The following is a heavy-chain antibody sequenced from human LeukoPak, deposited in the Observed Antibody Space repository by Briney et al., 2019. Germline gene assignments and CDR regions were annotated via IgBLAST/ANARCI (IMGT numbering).Heavy chain of an antibody. Sequence: ASVKVSCKASGYTFTGYYMHWVRQAPGQGLEWMGWINPNNGVTSYAQKFQGRVTMTRDTSISTAYMELSRLRSDDTAVYYCARGYYYGSGSYRYLNWFDPWGQGTLVTVSS. CDR3: ARGYYYGSGSYRYLNWFDP. CDR1: GYTFTGYY. J-gene: IGHJ5*02. CDR2: INPNNGVT. D-gene: IGHD3-10*01. V-gene: IGHV1-2*02.